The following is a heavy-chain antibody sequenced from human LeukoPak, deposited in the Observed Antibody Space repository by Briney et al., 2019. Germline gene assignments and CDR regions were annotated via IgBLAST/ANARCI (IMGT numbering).Heavy chain of an antibody. CDR2: INPSGGST. D-gene: IGHD3-9*01. V-gene: IGHV1-46*01. Sequence: ASVKVSCKTSGYTFTSYYMHWVRQAPGHGLEWMGIINPSGGSTSYAQKFQGRVTMTRDTSTSTVYMELSSLRSEDTAVYYCSRGEYDILTGSIAPPDYWGQGTLVTVSS. CDR3: SRGEYDILTGSIAPPDY. CDR1: GYTFTSYY. J-gene: IGHJ4*02.